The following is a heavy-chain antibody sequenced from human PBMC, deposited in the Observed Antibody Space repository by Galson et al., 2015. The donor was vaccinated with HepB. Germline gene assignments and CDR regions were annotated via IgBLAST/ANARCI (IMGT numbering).Heavy chain of an antibody. CDR3: ARGEAYYYDSSGYYKFDY. J-gene: IGHJ4*02. CDR2: ITSNGGST. Sequence: LRLSCAASGFTFNSYAMHWVRQAPGKGLESVSGITSNGGSTYYADSVKGRFTISRDNSKNTLCLQMNSLRAEDTAVYYCARGEAYYYDSSGYYKFDYWGQGTLVTVSS. D-gene: IGHD3-22*01. V-gene: IGHV3-64*04. CDR1: GFTFNSYA.